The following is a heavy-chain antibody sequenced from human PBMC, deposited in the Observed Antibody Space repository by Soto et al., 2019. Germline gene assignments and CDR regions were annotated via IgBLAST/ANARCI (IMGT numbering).Heavy chain of an antibody. CDR1: GFTFSSYS. D-gene: IGHD3-16*01. Sequence: GGSLRLSWAASGFTFSSYSMNWVRQAPGKGLEWVSSISTSSSYIYYADSMKGRFTISRDNAKNSLYLQMNSLRAEDTAVYYCARDLHDYVSFRFDPWGQGTLVTVSS. J-gene: IGHJ5*02. V-gene: IGHV3-21*01. CDR3: ARDLHDYVSFRFDP. CDR2: ISTSSSYI.